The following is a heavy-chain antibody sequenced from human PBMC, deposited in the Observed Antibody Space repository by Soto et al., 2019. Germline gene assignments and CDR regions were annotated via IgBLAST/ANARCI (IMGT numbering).Heavy chain of an antibody. V-gene: IGHV1-46*01. CDR1: GYTFTSYY. Sequence: QVQLVQSGAEVKKPGASVKVSCKASGYTFTSYYMHWVRQAPGQGLEWMGVINPCGDSTTYAQKFQGRVTMTKDTSTSTLYMELSSLRSEDTAVYFCARDWEFGFWGQGTLVTVSS. CDR2: INPCGDST. D-gene: IGHD3-10*01. CDR3: ARDWEFGF. J-gene: IGHJ4*02.